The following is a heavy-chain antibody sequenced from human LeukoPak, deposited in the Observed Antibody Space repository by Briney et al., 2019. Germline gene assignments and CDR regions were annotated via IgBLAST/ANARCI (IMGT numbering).Heavy chain of an antibody. CDR1: EFTFSSYA. D-gene: IGHD1-26*01. Sequence: GGSLRLSCAASEFTFSSYAMSWVRQAPGKGLEWVSAISGSGGSTYYADSVKGRFTISRDNAKNSLYLQMNSLRAEDTAVYYCARDLGFARFDPWGQGTLVTVSS. V-gene: IGHV3-23*01. CDR3: ARDLGFARFDP. CDR2: ISGSGGST. J-gene: IGHJ5*02.